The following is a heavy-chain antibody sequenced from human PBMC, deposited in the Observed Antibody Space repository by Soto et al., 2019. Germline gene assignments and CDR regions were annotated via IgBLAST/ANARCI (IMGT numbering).Heavy chain of an antibody. V-gene: IGHV4-59*01. CDR3: ARGDCSGGSCHWFDP. D-gene: IGHD2-15*01. CDR2: IYYSGST. Sequence: QVQLQESGPGLVKPSETLSLTCTVSGGSISSYYWSWIRQPPGKGLEWIGYIYYSGSTNYNPSLKSRVTISVDTSKNQFSLKLSSVTAADTAVYYCARGDCSGGSCHWFDPWGQGTLVTVSS. J-gene: IGHJ5*02. CDR1: GGSISSYY.